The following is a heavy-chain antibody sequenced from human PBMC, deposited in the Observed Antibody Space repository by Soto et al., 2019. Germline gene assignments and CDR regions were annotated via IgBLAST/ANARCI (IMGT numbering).Heavy chain of an antibody. CDR2: ISYDGSKK. D-gene: IGHD1-7*01. Sequence: QVQLVESGGGVVQPGRSLRLSCAASGFTFSSYAMHWVRQAPGKGLEWVAVISYDGSKKYYADSVKGRFTISRDNSKNTQYLQMNSLRAEHTAVYYCAKEGGDWHYVNGMDVWGQGTTVTVSS. V-gene: IGHV3-30*04. J-gene: IGHJ6*02. CDR3: AKEGGDWHYVNGMDV. CDR1: GFTFSSYA.